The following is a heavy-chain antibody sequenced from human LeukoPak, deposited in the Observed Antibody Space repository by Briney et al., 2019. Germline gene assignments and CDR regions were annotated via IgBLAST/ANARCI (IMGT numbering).Heavy chain of an antibody. CDR1: GYTFTSYY. CDR2: INPSGGST. Sequence: ASVKVSCRASGYTFTSYYMHWVRQAPGQGLEWMGIINPSGGSTSYAQKFQGGVTMTRDTSTSTVYMELSSLRSEDTAVYYCARVGSGDSSAYWVGSFDYWGQGTLVTVSS. D-gene: IGHD3-22*01. V-gene: IGHV1-46*01. CDR3: ARVGSGDSSAYWVGSFDY. J-gene: IGHJ4*02.